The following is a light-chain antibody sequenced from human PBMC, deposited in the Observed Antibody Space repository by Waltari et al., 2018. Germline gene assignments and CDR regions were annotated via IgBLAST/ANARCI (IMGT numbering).Light chain of an antibody. V-gene: IGKV3-11*01. CDR1: QSVSSY. J-gene: IGKJ4*01. CDR2: DTS. CDR3: QQRNYWPLT. Sequence: EIVLTQSPATLSLYPGERATLSCRASQSVSSYLAWYQQKPGQAPRLLIYDTSNRATGIPARFSGSGSGTDFTLTISSLEPEDFAVYYCQQRNYWPLTFGGGTKVEIE.